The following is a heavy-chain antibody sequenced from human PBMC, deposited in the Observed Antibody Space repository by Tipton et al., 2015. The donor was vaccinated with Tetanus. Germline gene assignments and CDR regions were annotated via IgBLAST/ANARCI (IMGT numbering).Heavy chain of an antibody. D-gene: IGHD3-3*01. J-gene: IGHJ5*02. Sequence: TLSLTCTVSGGSISSGDYYWRWIRQPPGKGLEWIGYIYYSGSTYYNPSLKSRVTISVDTSKNQFSLKLSSVTAADTAVYYCARGGVLRFLEWFPHWFDPWGQGTLVTVSS. CDR2: IYYSGST. CDR1: GGSISSGDYY. CDR3: ARGGVLRFLEWFPHWFDP. V-gene: IGHV4-30-4*01.